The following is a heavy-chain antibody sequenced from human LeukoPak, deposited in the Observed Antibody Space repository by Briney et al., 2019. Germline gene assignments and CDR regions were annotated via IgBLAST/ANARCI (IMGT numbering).Heavy chain of an antibody. CDR2: IIPIFGTA. CDR1: GGTFSSYA. J-gene: IGHJ5*02. V-gene: IGHV1-69*05. D-gene: IGHD2-15*01. Sequence: GASVKVSCKASGGTFSSYAISWVRQAPGQGLEWMGRIIPIFGTANYAQKFQGRVTITTDESTSTAYMELSSLLSYDTAVYYCAADVVAATGRVNCFDPWGQGTLVTVSS. CDR3: AADVVAATGRVNCFDP.